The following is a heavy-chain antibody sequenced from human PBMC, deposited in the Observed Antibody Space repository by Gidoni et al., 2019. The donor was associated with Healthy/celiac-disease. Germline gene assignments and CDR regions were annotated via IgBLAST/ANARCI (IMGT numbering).Heavy chain of an antibody. CDR2: IYTIGST. J-gene: IGHJ5*02. Sequence: QVQLQESGPGLVKPSQTLSLTCTVSGGSISSGSYFWSWIRQPAGKGLEWIGRIYTIGSTNYNPSLKSRVTISVDTSKNQVSLKLSSVTAADTAVYYCARDWRDCSGGSCYSGWFDPWGQGTLVTVSS. D-gene: IGHD2-15*01. CDR1: GGSISSGSYF. CDR3: ARDWRDCSGGSCYSGWFDP. V-gene: IGHV4-61*02.